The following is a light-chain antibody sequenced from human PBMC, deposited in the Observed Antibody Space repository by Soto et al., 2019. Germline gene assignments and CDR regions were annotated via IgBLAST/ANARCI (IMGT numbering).Light chain of an antibody. CDR3: QQYGSSPQT. CDR1: QSVSGY. Sequence: IMFTQSPSTLSLSPGETDTLSCRASQSVSGYIGWYQQKPGQAPRLLIYADSNRATGIPARFSGSGSGTDFTLTISRLEPEDFAVYYCQQYGSSPQTFGQGTKVDI. V-gene: IGKV3-20*01. J-gene: IGKJ1*01. CDR2: ADS.